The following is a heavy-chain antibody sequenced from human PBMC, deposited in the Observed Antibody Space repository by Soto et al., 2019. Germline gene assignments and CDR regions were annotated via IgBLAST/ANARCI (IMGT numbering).Heavy chain of an antibody. CDR3: ATDRHYGLHV. V-gene: IGHV3-74*01. Sequence: GGSLRLSCAASGFTFSSTWMHWVRQAPGKGLVWVSHINSDVSLTTYADSVKGRFTIFRDNARNTVSLQMNSLRAEDTAVYYCATDRHYGLHVWGQGATVTVSS. J-gene: IGHJ6*02. CDR1: GFTFSSTW. CDR2: INSDVSLT.